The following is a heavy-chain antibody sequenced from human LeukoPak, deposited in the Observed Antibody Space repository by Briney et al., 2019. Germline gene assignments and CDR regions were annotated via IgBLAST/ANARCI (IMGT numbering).Heavy chain of an antibody. CDR2: INSDGSST. D-gene: IGHD3-10*01. CDR1: VFTFSSYW. Sequence: GGSLRLSCAASVFTFSSYWMHWVRQAPGKGLVWVSRINSDGSSTSYADSVKGRFAISRDNAKNTLYLQMNSLRAEDMAVYYCARDVYYGSGSYSNDAFDIWGQGTMVTVSS. CDR3: ARDVYYGSGSYSNDAFDI. V-gene: IGHV3-74*01. J-gene: IGHJ3*02.